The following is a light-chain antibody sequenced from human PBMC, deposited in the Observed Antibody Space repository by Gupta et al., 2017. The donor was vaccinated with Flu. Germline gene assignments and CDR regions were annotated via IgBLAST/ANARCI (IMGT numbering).Light chain of an antibody. Sequence: DIQMTQSPSSLSASVGDRVTITCQASQDIYNYLNWYQQKPGKAPKLLIFDASNWETGVPSRFSGSGCGTDXTFTISXRQLEDIATYYCQQYDNLPHTNFGXGTKVEVK. CDR3: QQYDNLPHTN. CDR2: DAS. CDR1: QDIYNY. J-gene: IGKJ2*01. V-gene: IGKV1-33*01.